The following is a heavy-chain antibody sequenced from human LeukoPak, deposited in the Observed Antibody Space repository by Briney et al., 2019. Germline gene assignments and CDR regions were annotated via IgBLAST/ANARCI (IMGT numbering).Heavy chain of an antibody. J-gene: IGHJ3*01. CDR2: MNPNSGNT. CDR3: ARGHSGWLYDVFDL. V-gene: IGHV1-8*03. D-gene: IGHD6-19*01. Sequence: ASVKVSCKTSGYTFTYFYIHWVRQAPGQGLEWMGRMNPNSGNTGYAQKFQGRVTITRNTSISTAYMELSSLRSEDTAVYYCARGHSGWLYDVFDLWGQGTMVTVSS. CDR1: GYTFTYFY.